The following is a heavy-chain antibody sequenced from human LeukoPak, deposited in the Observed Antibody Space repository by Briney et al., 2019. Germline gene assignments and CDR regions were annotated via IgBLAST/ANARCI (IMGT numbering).Heavy chain of an antibody. D-gene: IGHD6-6*01. CDR3: TRLPLSSSSSLDDY. Sequence: GGSLRLSCAASGFTFSGSAMHWVRQASGKGLEWVGRIRSKANSYATAYAASVKGRFTISRDDSKNTAYLQMNSLKTEDTAVYYCTRLPLSSSSSLDDYWGQGTLVTVSS. J-gene: IGHJ4*02. CDR2: IRSKANSYAT. CDR1: GFTFSGSA. V-gene: IGHV3-73*01.